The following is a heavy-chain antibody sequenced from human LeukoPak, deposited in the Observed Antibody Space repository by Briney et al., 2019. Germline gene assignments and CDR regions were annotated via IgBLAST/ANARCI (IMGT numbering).Heavy chain of an antibody. V-gene: IGHV3-21*01. CDR1: GFTFSTYA. D-gene: IGHD1-7*01. CDR2: MSSDSSDK. CDR3: TRDHDGYGTSDH. Sequence: GGSLRLSCAASGFTFSTYAMNWVRQAPGKGLEWVSTMSSDSSDKYYADSVKGRFTISRDNAKNSVYLQMNSLTVEDTAVYYCTRDHDGYGTSDHWGQGTPVTVPP. J-gene: IGHJ5*02.